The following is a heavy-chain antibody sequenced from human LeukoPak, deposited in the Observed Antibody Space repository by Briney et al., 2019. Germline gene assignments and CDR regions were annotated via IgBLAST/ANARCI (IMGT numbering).Heavy chain of an antibody. V-gene: IGHV1-2*02. CDR1: GYTFTAYY. D-gene: IGHD6-19*01. J-gene: IGHJ4*01. Sequence: ASVKVSRKASGYTFTAYYIHWVRQAPGQGLEWIGWINTISGGTNYAQKFQGRVTMTRDTSISTAYMELSRLTSDDTAVYYCARGREAAGTVGYWGHGTLVTVSS. CDR2: INTISGGT. CDR3: ARGREAAGTVGY.